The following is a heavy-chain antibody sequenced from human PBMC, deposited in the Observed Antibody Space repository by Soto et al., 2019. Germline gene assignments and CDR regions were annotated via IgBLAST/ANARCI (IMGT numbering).Heavy chain of an antibody. J-gene: IGHJ3*02. D-gene: IGHD2-8*01. CDR2: IYPGDSDT. V-gene: IGHV5-51*01. CDR3: AKMGLDPHEAFVM. Sequence: GETLKISCKGSGYNFNRYWIGWVRQMPGKGQEWMGVIYPGDSDTRYSPSFQGQVTISADKSIRTAYLQLNSLKDSDTAMFYCAKMGLDPHEAFVMWGQGTLVTVSS. CDR1: GYNFNRYW.